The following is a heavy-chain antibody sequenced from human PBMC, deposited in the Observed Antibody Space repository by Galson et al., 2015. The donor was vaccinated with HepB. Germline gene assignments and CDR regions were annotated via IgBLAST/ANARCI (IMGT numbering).Heavy chain of an antibody. CDR1: GGSISSGGYY. D-gene: IGHD3-10*01. CDR2: IYYSENT. CDR3: ARDWLYGSGAFDL. V-gene: IGHV4-31*03. J-gene: IGHJ4*02. Sequence: TLSLTCTVSGGSISSGGYYWSWIRQHPGKGLEWIGYIYYSENTYYNPSLKSRVTMSLDTSETQFSLRLSSVTAADTAVYYCARDWLYGSGAFDLWGQGILVTVSS.